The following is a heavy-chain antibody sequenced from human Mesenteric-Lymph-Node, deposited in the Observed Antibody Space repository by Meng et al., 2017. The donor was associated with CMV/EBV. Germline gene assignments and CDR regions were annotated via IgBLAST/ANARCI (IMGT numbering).Heavy chain of an antibody. Sequence: ASVKVSCKASGYTFNSYDINWVRQATGQGLEWMGWMNPNSGKPGYAQKFQGRVTITRNTPISTAYMELSSLRSEDTAMYYCVRGHGSGTIFGVVFYRMDVWGQGTTVTVSS. V-gene: IGHV1-8*03. CDR2: MNPNSGKP. CDR3: VRGHGSGTIFGVVFYRMDV. J-gene: IGHJ6*02. D-gene: IGHD3-3*01. CDR1: GYTFNSYD.